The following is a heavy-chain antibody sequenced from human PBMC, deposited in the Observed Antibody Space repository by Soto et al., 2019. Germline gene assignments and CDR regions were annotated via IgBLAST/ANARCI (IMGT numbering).Heavy chain of an antibody. D-gene: IGHD6-19*01. J-gene: IGHJ5*01. Sequence: AATLTLTCSASGFTLSNYYWTWVRQPAGKGLEWVGRIYISVSSSYNPSLKSRLSMSVHTSKNQFILKLTSVTAADTALYYCARQRKYSSSWFDYWGQGTLVTFSA. V-gene: IGHV4-4*07. CDR2: IYISVSS. CDR3: ARQRKYSSSWFDY. CDR1: GFTLSNYY.